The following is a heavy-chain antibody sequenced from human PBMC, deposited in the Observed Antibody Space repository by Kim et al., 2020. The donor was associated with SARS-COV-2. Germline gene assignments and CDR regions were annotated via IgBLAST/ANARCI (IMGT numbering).Heavy chain of an antibody. CDR1: GGSISSGGYY. CDR2: IYYSGST. D-gene: IGHD2-15*01. Sequence: SETLSLTCTVSGGSISSGGYYWSWIRQHPGKGLEWIGYIYYSGSTYYNPSLKSRVTISVDTSKNQFSLKLSSVTAADTAVYYCARVNLDRDCSGGSCYSWWFDPWGQGTLVTVSS. V-gene: IGHV4-31*03. CDR3: ARVNLDRDCSGGSCYSWWFDP. J-gene: IGHJ5*02.